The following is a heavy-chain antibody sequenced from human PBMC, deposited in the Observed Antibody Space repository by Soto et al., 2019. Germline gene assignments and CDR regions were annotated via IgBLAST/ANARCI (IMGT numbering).Heavy chain of an antibody. CDR1: GFTFSNYA. Sequence: QVRLVESGGGVVQPGRSLRLSCAASGFTFSNYAMHWVRQAPGKGLEWVAVMSFDETKKYHAASVEGRFTISRDNSQNTLDLSMNSRRADDTALYYCATAHATYYYDTTGFFFGLDVWGQGTTVVVSS. CDR2: MSFDETKK. CDR3: ATAHATYYYDTTGFFFGLDV. D-gene: IGHD3-22*01. J-gene: IGHJ6*02. V-gene: IGHV3-30*14.